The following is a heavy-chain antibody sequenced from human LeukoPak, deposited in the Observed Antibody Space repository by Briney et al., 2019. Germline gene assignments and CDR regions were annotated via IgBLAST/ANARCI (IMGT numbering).Heavy chain of an antibody. CDR3: ARIPQSDSSSWYDPYYFDY. Sequence: GGSLRLSCAASGFTFSSYEMNWVRQAPGKGLEWVSYISSSGSTICYADSVKGRFTISRDNAKNSLYLQMNSLRAEDTAVYYCARIPQSDSSSWYDPYYFDYWGQGTLVTVSS. CDR1: GFTFSSYE. J-gene: IGHJ4*02. CDR2: ISSSGSTI. D-gene: IGHD6-13*01. V-gene: IGHV3-48*03.